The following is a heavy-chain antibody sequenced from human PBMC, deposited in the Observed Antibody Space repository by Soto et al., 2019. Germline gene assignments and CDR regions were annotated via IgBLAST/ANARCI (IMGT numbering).Heavy chain of an antibody. D-gene: IGHD6-13*01. CDR1: GGSISSSNW. J-gene: IGHJ6*02. CDR2: IYHSGST. CDR3: ARDKVAAAGNTAPAGGYYYYYYGMDV. V-gene: IGHV4-4*02. Sequence: SETLSLTCAVSGGSISSSNWWSWVRQPPGKGLEWIGEIYHSGSTNYNPSLKSRVTISVDKSKNQFSLKLSSVTAADTAVYYCARDKVAAAGNTAPAGGYYYYYYGMDVWGQGTTVTVSS.